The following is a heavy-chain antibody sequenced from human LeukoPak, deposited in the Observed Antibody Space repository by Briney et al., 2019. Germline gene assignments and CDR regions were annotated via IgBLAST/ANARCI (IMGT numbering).Heavy chain of an antibody. J-gene: IGHJ4*02. D-gene: IGHD3-22*01. CDR3: ARDADRDYYDSSGYYLD. CDR1: GGTFSSYA. Sequence: GASVKVSCKASGGTFSSYAISWVRQAPGQGLEWMGRIIPILGIANYAQKFQGRVTITGDKSTSTAYMELSSLRSEDTAVYYCARDADRDYYDSSGYYLDWGQGTLVTVSS. CDR2: IIPILGIA. V-gene: IGHV1-69*04.